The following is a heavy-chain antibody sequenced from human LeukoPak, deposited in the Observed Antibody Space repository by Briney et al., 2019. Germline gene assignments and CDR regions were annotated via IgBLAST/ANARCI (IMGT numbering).Heavy chain of an antibody. V-gene: IGHV4-34*01. CDR3: ARGDTYGSGSYYNRYYFDY. CDR2: INHSGST. CDR1: GGSFSGYY. D-gene: IGHD3-10*01. Sequence: NTSETLSLTCAVYGGSFSGYYWSWIRQPPGKGLEWIGEINHSGSTNYNPSLKSRVTISVDTSKNQFSLKLSSVTAADTAVYYCARGDTYGSGSYYNRYYFDYWGQGTLVTVSS. J-gene: IGHJ4*02.